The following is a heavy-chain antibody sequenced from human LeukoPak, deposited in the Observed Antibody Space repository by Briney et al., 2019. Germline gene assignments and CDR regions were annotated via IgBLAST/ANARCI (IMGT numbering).Heavy chain of an antibody. Sequence: GASVKVSCKASGGTFSSYAISWVRQAPGQGLEWMGRIIPIFGTANYAQKFQGRVTITTDESTSTAYMELSSLRSEDTAVYYCARDLLLSYDKVEYSQHWARAPWSPSPQ. J-gene: IGHJ1*01. D-gene: IGHD3-22*01. CDR1: GGTFSSYA. CDR3: ARDLLLSYDKVEYSQH. CDR2: IIPIFGTA. V-gene: IGHV1-69*05.